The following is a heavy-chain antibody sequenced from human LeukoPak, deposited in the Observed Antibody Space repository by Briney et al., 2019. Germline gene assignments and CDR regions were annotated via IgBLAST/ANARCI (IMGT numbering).Heavy chain of an antibody. CDR1: GFTFSSYG. J-gene: IGHJ6*03. CDR3: ARDTSTVTTYYYYMDV. D-gene: IGHD4-17*01. V-gene: IGHV3-48*04. Sequence: PGGSLRLSCAASGFTFSSYGMHWVRQAPGKGLEWVSYISSSGSTIYYADSVKGRFTISRDNAKNSLYLQMNSLRAEDTAVYYCARDTSTVTTYYYYMDVWGKGTTVTVSS. CDR2: ISSSGSTI.